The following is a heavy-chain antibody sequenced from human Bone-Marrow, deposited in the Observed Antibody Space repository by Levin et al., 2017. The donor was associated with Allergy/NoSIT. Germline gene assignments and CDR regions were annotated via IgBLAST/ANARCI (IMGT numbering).Heavy chain of an antibody. CDR2: ISISDTNYM. CDR1: GFAFSAAS. J-gene: IGHJ4*02. D-gene: IGHD3-22*01. CDR3: TRGYNSPADFDY. V-gene: IGHV3-21*06. Sequence: SCVASGFAFSAASMNWVRQAPGKGLEWVSSISISDTNYMYYADSVKGRFTISRDDAKNSLFLQMDSLRAEDTAVYYCTRGYNSPADFDYWGQGTLVTVST.